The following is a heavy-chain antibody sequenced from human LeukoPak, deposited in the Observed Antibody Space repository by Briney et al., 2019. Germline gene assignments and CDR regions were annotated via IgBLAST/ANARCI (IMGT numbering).Heavy chain of an antibody. CDR2: MNPKSGGT. CDR3: ARAPITIFEEPKDSIDV. J-gene: IGHJ6*03. CDR1: GYTFSDYY. Sequence: ASVKVSCKASGYTFSDYYTHWVRQAPGQGLEWMGWMNPKSGGTKYAQKFQGRVTMTRDTSLSTAYMELRRLRSDDTAVYYCARAPITIFEEPKDSIDVWGKGTTVTVSS. D-gene: IGHD3-3*01. V-gene: IGHV1-2*02.